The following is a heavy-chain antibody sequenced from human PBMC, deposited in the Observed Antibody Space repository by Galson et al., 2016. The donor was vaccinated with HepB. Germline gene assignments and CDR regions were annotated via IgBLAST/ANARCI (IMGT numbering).Heavy chain of an antibody. D-gene: IGHD3-10*01. V-gene: IGHV6-1*01. J-gene: IGHJ3*02. CDR1: GDSVSSDSAT. Sequence: CAISGDSVSSDSATWNWIRQSPSRGLEWLGRTYYRSEWHNDYALSVKSRISINADTSKNQISLQLNSVSPEDTAVYYCARNRGTWDGSGELIDIWGQGTMVTVSS. CDR3: ARNRGTWDGSGELIDI. CDR2: TYYRSEWHN.